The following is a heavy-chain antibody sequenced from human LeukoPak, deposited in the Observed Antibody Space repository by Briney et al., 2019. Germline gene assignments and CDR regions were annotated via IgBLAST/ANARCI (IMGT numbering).Heavy chain of an antibody. CDR2: INHSGST. CDR1: GGSFSGYY. D-gene: IGHD6-19*01. CDR3: ARGYGSSGWYSAPGYNWFDP. Sequence: PSETLSLTCAVYGGSFSGYYWSWIRQPPGKGLEWIGEINHSGSTNYNPSLKSRVTISVDTSKNQFSLKLSSVTAADTAVYYCARGYGSSGWYSAPGYNWFDPWGQGTLVTVSS. V-gene: IGHV4-34*01. J-gene: IGHJ5*02.